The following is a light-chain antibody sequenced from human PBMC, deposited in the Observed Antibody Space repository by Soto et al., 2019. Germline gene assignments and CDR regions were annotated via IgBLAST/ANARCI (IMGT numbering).Light chain of an antibody. CDR1: QSVSSN. J-gene: IGKJ1*01. V-gene: IGKV3-15*01. CDR2: GAS. CDR3: QQYNNWPQT. Sequence: EIVMTQSPATLSVSPGERATLSCRASQSVSSNLAWYQQKPGQAPRLLIYGASTRATGIPVRFSGSGSETEFTLTISSLQSEDFAVYYCQQYNNWPQTFGQGTKVEIK.